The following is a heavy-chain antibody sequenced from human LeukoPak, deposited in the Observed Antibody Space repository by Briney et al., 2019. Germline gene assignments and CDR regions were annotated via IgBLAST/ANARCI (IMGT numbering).Heavy chain of an antibody. CDR1: GSPFTKNW. CDR2: FYPGDSDT. D-gene: IGHD4-23*01. Sequence: GGSLKISCQGSGSPFTKNWIGWVRQLPGKGLGWMGIFYPGDSDTRYSPSFQGQVTISADKSISTAYLQWSSLKASDTAMYYCARRGYGGNSAAAFDIWGQGTMVTVSS. V-gene: IGHV5-51*01. J-gene: IGHJ3*02. CDR3: ARRGYGGNSAAAFDI.